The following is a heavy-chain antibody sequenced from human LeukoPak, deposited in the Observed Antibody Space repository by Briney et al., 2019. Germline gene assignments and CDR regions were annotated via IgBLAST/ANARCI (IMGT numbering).Heavy chain of an antibody. V-gene: IGHV1-8*01. J-gene: IGHJ4*02. Sequence: ASVKVSCKASGYTFTSYDINWMRQAPGQGLEWVGWMNPNSGNTGYAQTFQGKLTRTRNTSIKTAYMELSSLRSEDTAVYYCARRFYDNLTGHTWYDYWGQGTLVTVSS. CDR1: GYTFTSYD. CDR2: MNPNSGNT. CDR3: ARRFYDNLTGHTWYDY. D-gene: IGHD3-9*01.